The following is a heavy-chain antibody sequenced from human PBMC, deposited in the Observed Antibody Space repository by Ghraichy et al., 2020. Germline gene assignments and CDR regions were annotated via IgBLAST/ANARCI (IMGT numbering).Heavy chain of an antibody. V-gene: IGHV3-53*01. CDR1: GFTVSSNY. CDR2: IYSGGST. Sequence: GGSLRLSCAASGFTVSSNYMSWVRQAPGKGLEWVSVIYSGGSTYYADSVKGRFTISRDNSKNTLYLQMNSLRAEDTAVYYCARVRVTTGSYYFDYWGQGTLVTVSS. J-gene: IGHJ4*02. D-gene: IGHD4-17*01. CDR3: ARVRVTTGSYYFDY.